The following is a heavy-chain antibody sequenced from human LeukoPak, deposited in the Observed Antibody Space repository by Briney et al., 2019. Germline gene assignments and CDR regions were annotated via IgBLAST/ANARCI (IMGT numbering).Heavy chain of an antibody. CDR1: GFTFSSYD. Sequence: GGSLRLSCAASGFTFSSYDMHWVRQATGKGLEWVSAIGTAGDPYYPGSVKGRFTISRENAKNSLYPQMNSLRAGDTAVYYCARAGCSGGSCYGYFDYWGQGTLVTVSS. CDR2: IGTAGDP. J-gene: IGHJ4*02. D-gene: IGHD2-15*01. CDR3: ARAGCSGGSCYGYFDY. V-gene: IGHV3-13*05.